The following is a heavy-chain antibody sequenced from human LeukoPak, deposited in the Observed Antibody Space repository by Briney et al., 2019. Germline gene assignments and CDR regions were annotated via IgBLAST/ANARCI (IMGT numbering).Heavy chain of an antibody. CDR2: TYYSGST. Sequence: SETLSLTCAVYGASFSSYYWSWIRQPPGKGLEWIGSTYYSGSTYYNPSLKSRVTISVDTSKNQYSLKLSSVTAADTAVYYCARQASNWWFGGPQYTFDYWGQGTLVTVSS. CDR3: ARQASNWWFGGPQYTFDY. J-gene: IGHJ4*02. CDR1: GASFSSYY. V-gene: IGHV4-39*01. D-gene: IGHD3-10*01.